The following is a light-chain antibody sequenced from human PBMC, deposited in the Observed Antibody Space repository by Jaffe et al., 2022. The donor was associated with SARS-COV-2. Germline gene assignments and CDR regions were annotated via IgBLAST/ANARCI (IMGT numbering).Light chain of an antibody. CDR1: STDVGIYNY. J-gene: IGLJ3*02. Sequence: QSALTQPRSVSGSPGQSVTISCTGTSTDVGIYNYVSWYQQHPGKAPKLMLYDVTKRPSGVPDRFSGSKSGNTASLTISGLQAEDEADYYCCSYAGSLWVFGGGTKLTVL. V-gene: IGLV2-11*01. CDR2: DVT. CDR3: CSYAGSLWV.